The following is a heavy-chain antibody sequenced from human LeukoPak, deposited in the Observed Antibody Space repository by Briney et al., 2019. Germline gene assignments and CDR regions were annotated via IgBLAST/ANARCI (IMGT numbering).Heavy chain of an antibody. CDR2: LSASGGTT. V-gene: IGHV3-23*01. CDR3: AKLPREYCSSTSCPNWFDT. D-gene: IGHD2-2*01. J-gene: IGHJ5*02. Sequence: GGSLRLSCAASGFSFSSYAMTWVRQARGKGLEWVSALSASGGTTYYADSVKGRFTTSRDNSKNTLYLHMNSLRAEDTAVYYCAKLPREYCSSTSCPNWFDTWGQGTLVTVSS. CDR1: GFSFSSYA.